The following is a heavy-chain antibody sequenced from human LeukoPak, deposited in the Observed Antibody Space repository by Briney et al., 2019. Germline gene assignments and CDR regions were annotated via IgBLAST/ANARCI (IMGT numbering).Heavy chain of an antibody. CDR3: ARAVQRRDGYNFKYYYYMDV. CDR1: GGSFSGYY. Sequence: SETLSLTCAVYGGSFSGYYWSWIRQPPGKGLEWIGEINHSGSTNYNPSLKSRVTISVDTSKNQFSLKLSSVTAADTAVYYCARAVQRRDGYNFKYYYYMDVWGKGTTVTVSS. CDR2: INHSGST. J-gene: IGHJ6*03. V-gene: IGHV4-34*01. D-gene: IGHD5-24*01.